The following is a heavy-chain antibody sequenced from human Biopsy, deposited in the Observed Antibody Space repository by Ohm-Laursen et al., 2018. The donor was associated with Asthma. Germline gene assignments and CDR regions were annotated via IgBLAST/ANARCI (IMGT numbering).Heavy chain of an antibody. D-gene: IGHD5-12*01. CDR2: LIPVLGTP. J-gene: IGHJ6*02. CDR1: GDSFSNYA. CDR3: ARGYSGSDRIVYYYSGLEV. V-gene: IGHV1-69*01. Sequence: SSVKVSCKASGDSFSNYAISWVRQAPGQGPEWMGGLIPVLGTPGHAQMFEGRVTITADESTSTAYMELSSLSSEDTAVYYCARGYSGSDRIVYYYSGLEVWGQGTTVTVSS.